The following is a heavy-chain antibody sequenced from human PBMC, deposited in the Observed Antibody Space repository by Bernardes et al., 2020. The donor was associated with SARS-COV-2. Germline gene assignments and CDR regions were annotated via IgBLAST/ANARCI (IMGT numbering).Heavy chain of an antibody. CDR1: GCSISSYY. CDR2: IYYSGST. V-gene: IGHV4-59*08. Sequence: SETLSLTCTVSGCSISSYYWSWIRQPPGKGLEWIGYIYYSGSTNYNPSLKSRVTISVDTSKNQFSLKLSSVTAADTAVYYCARRDIWFGELSGDAFDIWGQGTMVTVSS. D-gene: IGHD3-10*01. J-gene: IGHJ3*02. CDR3: ARRDIWFGELSGDAFDI.